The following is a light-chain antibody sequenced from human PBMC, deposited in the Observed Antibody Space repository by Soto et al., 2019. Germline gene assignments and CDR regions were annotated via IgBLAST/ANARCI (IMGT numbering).Light chain of an antibody. CDR3: HQYGSSPQT. Sequence: EIVLTQSPGTLSLSPGDRATLFCRASQSVSSTYLAWYHQKPGQAPRLLIYGASTRASSIPDRFSGSGSGTYVTITISRTETADFAVYYYHQYGSSPQTFGQGTTVDIK. CDR2: GAS. V-gene: IGKV3-20*01. J-gene: IGKJ1*01. CDR1: QSVSSTY.